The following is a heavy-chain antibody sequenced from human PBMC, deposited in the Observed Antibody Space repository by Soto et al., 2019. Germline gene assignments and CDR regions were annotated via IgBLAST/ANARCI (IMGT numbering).Heavy chain of an antibody. J-gene: IGHJ4*02. CDR2: IYYSGST. CDR3: ARDHYGDYYFDY. Sequence: SETLSLTCTVSGGSISSGYYYWSWIRQPPGKGLEWIGSIYYSGSTYYNPSLKSRVTISVDTSKNQFSLKLNSVTAEDTAVYFCARDHYGDYYFDYWGQGTLVTVSS. CDR1: GGSISSGYYY. V-gene: IGHV4-30-4*01. D-gene: IGHD4-17*01.